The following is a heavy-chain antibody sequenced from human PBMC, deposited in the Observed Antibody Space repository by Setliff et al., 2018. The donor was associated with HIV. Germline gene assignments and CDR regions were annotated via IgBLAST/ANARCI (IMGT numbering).Heavy chain of an antibody. CDR2: IYSSGST. J-gene: IGHJ3*02. V-gene: IGHV4-4*07. CDR3: ARGKTPPYGIVVEDDAFDI. CDR1: GGSINSYY. D-gene: IGHD3-22*01. Sequence: PSETLSLTCTVSGGSINSYYWSWIRQPAGKGLEWIGRIYSSGSTNYNPSLKSRITMSVDMSKNQISLKLRSVTAADTAVYYCARGKTPPYGIVVEDDAFDIRGQGTMVTV.